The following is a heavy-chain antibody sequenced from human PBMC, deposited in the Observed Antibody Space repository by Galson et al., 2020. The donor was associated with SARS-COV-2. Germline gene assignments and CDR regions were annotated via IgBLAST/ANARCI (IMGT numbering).Heavy chain of an antibody. CDR2: IGTAGDT. CDR1: GFTFTTYD. Sequence: GESLKNSCAVSGFTFTTYDMHWVRQATGEGLEWVSAIGTAGDTYYSGSVKGRLTISRENANNSLYLQMSSLRVEDTAVYYCARYNYGSGSYPYFDYWGQGALVTVSS. V-gene: IGHV3-13*01. D-gene: IGHD3-10*01. CDR3: ARYNYGSGSYPYFDY. J-gene: IGHJ4*02.